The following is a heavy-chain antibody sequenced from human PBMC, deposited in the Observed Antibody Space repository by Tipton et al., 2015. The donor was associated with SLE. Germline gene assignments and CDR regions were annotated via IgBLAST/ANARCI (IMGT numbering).Heavy chain of an antibody. CDR2: VSYDGSNK. D-gene: IGHD4-17*01. CDR1: GFTFSSHA. CDR3: TTVGYGDYFYYYGMDV. V-gene: IGHV3-30*04. J-gene: IGHJ6*02. Sequence: SLRLSCAGSGFTFSSHAMHWVRQAPGKGLEWVAVVSYDGSNKFYADSVKGRFIISRDNSKNTLYLQMHSLKTEDTAAYYCTTVGYGDYFYYYGMDVWGQGTTVTVSS.